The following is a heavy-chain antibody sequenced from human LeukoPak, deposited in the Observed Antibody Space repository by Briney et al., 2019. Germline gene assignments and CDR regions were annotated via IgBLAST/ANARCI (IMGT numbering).Heavy chain of an antibody. CDR3: ARDSSEFRSLIPH. D-gene: IGHD2-21*01. J-gene: IGHJ1*01. Sequence: GASVKVSCKASGGTFSSNATSWVRQAPGQGLEWMGGIVPIFGTAKYAQKFQGRVTITADESTSTVYMELSRLRSEDTAVYYCARDSSEFRSLIPHWGQGTLVTVSS. CDR1: GGTFSSNA. CDR2: IVPIFGTA. V-gene: IGHV1-69*13.